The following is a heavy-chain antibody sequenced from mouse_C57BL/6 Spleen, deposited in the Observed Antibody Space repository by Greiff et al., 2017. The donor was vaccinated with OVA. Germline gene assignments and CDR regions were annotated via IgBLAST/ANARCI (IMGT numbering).Heavy chain of an antibody. D-gene: IGHD1-1*01. CDR3: TYYYGREDWYFDV. CDR1: GFNIKAYY. Sequence: VQLQQSGAELVRPGASVKLSCTASGFNIKAYYMHWVKQRPEQGLAWIGRIDPEDGDPEYAPKFQGKATMTADTSSNTAYLQRSSLTSEDTAVYYGTYYYGREDWYFDVWGTGTTVTVSS. CDR2: IDPEDGDP. J-gene: IGHJ1*03. V-gene: IGHV14-1*01.